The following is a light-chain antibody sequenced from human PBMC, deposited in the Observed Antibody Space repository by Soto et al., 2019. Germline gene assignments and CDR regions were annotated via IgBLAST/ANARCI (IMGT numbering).Light chain of an antibody. CDR1: QTISTNY. CDR3: QHYGSSPGT. J-gene: IGKJ2*01. CDR2: GSS. Sequence: EIVLTQSPGTLSLSPGERATLSCRASQTISTNYLAWYQQTPGHAPRLLIYGSSSRATGIPDRFSASGSGTDFTLTISRLEPEDFAMYHCQHYGSSPGTFGQGTRLEIK. V-gene: IGKV3-20*01.